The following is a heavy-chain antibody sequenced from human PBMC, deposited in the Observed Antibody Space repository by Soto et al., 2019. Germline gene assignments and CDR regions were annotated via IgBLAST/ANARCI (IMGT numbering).Heavy chain of an antibody. J-gene: IGHJ5*02. CDR3: ARIAMPARPRWYNWFDP. Sequence: EQLVQSAAEVKKPGASVKVSCMTSGYTFNDYEINWVRQATGQGLEWIGWMNPNSGETGYAQRFQGGVTMTTSTSLSTAYLELSSLTSDDTAVYYCARIAMPARPRWYNWFDPWGQGTLVTVSS. D-gene: IGHD2-2*01. CDR1: GYTFNDYE. CDR2: MNPNSGET. V-gene: IGHV1-8*02.